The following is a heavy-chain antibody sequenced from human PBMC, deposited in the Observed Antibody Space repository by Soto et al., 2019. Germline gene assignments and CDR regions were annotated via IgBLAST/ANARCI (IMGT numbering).Heavy chain of an antibody. CDR2: IIPIFGTA. J-gene: IGHJ6*02. CDR3: ARAGYCSSTSCYTGVFYYYYGMDV. CDR1: GGTFSSYA. Sequence: GASVKVSCKASGGTFSSYAISWVRQAPGQGLEWMGGIIPIFGTANYAQKFQGRVTITADESTSTAYMELSSLRSEDTAVYYCARAGYCSSTSCYTGVFYYYYGMDVWGHGTTVTVSS. D-gene: IGHD2-2*02. V-gene: IGHV1-69*13.